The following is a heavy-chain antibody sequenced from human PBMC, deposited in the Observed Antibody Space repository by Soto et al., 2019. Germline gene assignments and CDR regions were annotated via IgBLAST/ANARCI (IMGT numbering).Heavy chain of an antibody. Sequence: ASVKVSCKASGYIFTTYYMHWVRQAPGQGLEWMGIISPSSGGTSYAQKFQGRVTMTRDTSTSTVYMEMSSLRSEDTAVYYCARLWGWSVDYWGQGTLVTVSS. CDR2: ISPSSGGT. CDR3: ARLWGWSVDY. CDR1: GYIFTTYY. J-gene: IGHJ4*02. D-gene: IGHD3-16*01. V-gene: IGHV1-46*01.